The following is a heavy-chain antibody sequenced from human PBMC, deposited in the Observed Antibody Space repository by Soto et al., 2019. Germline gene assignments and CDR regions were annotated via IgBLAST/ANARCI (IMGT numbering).Heavy chain of an antibody. CDR2: LIPFFGIT. Sequence: QVQLVQSGAEVTKPGSSVKVSCKASGGTFSNYAISWVRQAPGHGLEWMGGLIPFFGITNYAQKFQGRVTITADESTSTAYMQLSSLRSDDSAVYYCARELYCSGDNCDSWFDPWGQGTLVTVSS. CDR1: GGTFSNYA. V-gene: IGHV1-69*12. CDR3: ARELYCSGDNCDSWFDP. D-gene: IGHD2-15*01. J-gene: IGHJ5*02.